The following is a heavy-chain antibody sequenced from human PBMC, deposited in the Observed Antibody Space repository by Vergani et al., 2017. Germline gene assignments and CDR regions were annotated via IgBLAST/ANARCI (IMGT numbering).Heavy chain of an antibody. J-gene: IGHJ4*02. CDR2: IYSTGST. D-gene: IGHD3-22*01. CDR1: GDSIITSVYY. CDR3: ASMGGYDEGDAFQIGYFDS. Sequence: QVQLQESGPGLVKPSQTLSLTCSVSGDSIITSVYYCYWIHQHRRKLLEWIGYIYSTGSTHHNPSLRRRINMSVDTSKNQFSLKLNSVTAADTAMYYCASMGGYDEGDAFQIGYFDSWGPGILVTVSS. V-gene: IGHV4-31*03.